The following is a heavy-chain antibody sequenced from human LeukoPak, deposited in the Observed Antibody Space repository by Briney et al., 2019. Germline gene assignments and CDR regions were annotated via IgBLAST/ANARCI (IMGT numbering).Heavy chain of an antibody. D-gene: IGHD3-16*02. CDR3: ARDNRGGYYDYVWGSYRFGWFDP. V-gene: IGHV4-38-2*02. Sequence: SETLSLTCTVSGYSISSGYYWGWIRQPPGKGLEWIGSIYHSGSTYYNPSLKSRATISVDTSKNQFSLKLSSVTAADTAVYYCARDNRGGYYDYVWGSYRFGWFDPWGQGTLVTVSS. CDR2: IYHSGST. J-gene: IGHJ5*02. CDR1: GYSISSGYY.